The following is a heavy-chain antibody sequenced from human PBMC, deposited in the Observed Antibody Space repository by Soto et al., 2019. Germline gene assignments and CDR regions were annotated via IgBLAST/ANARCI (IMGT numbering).Heavy chain of an antibody. J-gene: IGHJ4*02. V-gene: IGHV3-11*06. CDR2: ISPKSTYR. D-gene: IGHD2-21*01. CDR3: ARGGGGGLFEH. CDR1: GFPFSDYY. Sequence: GGSLRLSCSTSGFPFSDYYMSWIRQAPGKGLEWLSHISPKSTYRNYADSVKGRFTISRDNTKSSLFLQMNSLGVEDTAVYYCARGGGGGLFEHWGQGVLVTVSS.